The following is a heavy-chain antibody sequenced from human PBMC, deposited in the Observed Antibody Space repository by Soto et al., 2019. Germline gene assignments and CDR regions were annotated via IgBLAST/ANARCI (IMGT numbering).Heavy chain of an antibody. CDR2: ISNSGNT. V-gene: IGHV4-31*03. D-gene: IGHD3-22*01. CDR3: LGGGGGGYYFDSSGYLDY. CDR1: GDSISSGGYC. J-gene: IGHJ4*02. Sequence: QVQLQESGPGLVKPSQTLSLTCTVSGDSISSGGYCWSWIRQHPGKGLEWIGYISNSGNTYYNPSLNGRGTLYVRTAENWCSLKVTSGTAAGTGVYFRLGGGGGGYYFDSSGYLDYWGQGTLVTVSS.